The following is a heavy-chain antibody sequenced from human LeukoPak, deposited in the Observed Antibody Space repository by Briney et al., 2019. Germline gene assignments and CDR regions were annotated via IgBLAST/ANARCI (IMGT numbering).Heavy chain of an antibody. CDR2: ISSSSSYI. J-gene: IGHJ4*02. D-gene: IGHD5-18*01. Sequence: PGGSLRLSCATSGFSFSSYNMNWVRQAPGKGLEWVSSISSSSSYIYYADSVKGRFTISRDNAKNSLYLQMNSLRAEDTAVYYCARSVDTAMVSPFDYWGQGTLVTVSS. V-gene: IGHV3-21*01. CDR3: ARSVDTAMVSPFDY. CDR1: GFSFSSYN.